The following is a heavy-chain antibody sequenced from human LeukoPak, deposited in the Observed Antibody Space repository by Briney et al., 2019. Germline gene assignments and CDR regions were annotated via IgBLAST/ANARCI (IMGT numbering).Heavy chain of an antibody. CDR1: GGTFSSYA. Sequence: ASVKVSCKASGGTFSSYAISWVRQAPRQGLEWMGRIIPIFGTANYAQKFQGSVTITTDESTSTAYMELSSLRSEDTAVYYCARDTGDPGYFDYWGQGTLVTVSS. J-gene: IGHJ4*02. D-gene: IGHD7-27*01. CDR2: IIPIFGTA. V-gene: IGHV1-69*05. CDR3: ARDTGDPGYFDY.